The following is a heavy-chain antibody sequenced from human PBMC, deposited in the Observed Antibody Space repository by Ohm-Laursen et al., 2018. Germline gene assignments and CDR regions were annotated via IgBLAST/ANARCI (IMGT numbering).Heavy chain of an antibody. CDR2: IYWNDDK. J-gene: IGHJ4*02. V-gene: IGHV2-5*01. CDR1: GFSLTTRGVG. CDR3: ARLLGIQYYSDQ. Sequence: TQTLTLTYTFSGFSLTTRGVGVGWVRQSPGKALEWLALIYWNDDKRYSPSLQSRLTITKDTSRSQVVLTMTHMDPVDTGTYFCARLLGIQYYSDQWGQGSLVTVSS. D-gene: IGHD7-27*01.